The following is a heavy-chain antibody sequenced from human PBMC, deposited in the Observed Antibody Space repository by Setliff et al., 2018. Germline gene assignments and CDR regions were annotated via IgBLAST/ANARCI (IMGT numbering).Heavy chain of an antibody. V-gene: IGHV4-30-4*08. D-gene: IGHD6-25*01. CDR3: ARDLSGPTSTLFDY. CDR2: IYHSGST. CDR1: GGSISSGDYY. Sequence: SETLSLTCTVSGGSISSGDYYWSWIRQPPGKGLEWIGYIYHSGSTYYNPSLKSRVTISVDTSKNQFSLKLSSVTAADTAVHYCARDLSGPTSTLFDYWGQGTLVTVSS. J-gene: IGHJ4*02.